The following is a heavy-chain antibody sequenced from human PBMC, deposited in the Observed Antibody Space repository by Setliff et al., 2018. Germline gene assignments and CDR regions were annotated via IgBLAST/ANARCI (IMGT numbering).Heavy chain of an antibody. CDR1: GGSISSGDYY. CDR3: ARESRYYYDNLGTLDY. D-gene: IGHD3-22*01. J-gene: IGHJ4*02. CDR2: IYSSGST. Sequence: SLTCPVSGGSISSGDYYWSWIRQPPGKGLEWIGYIYSSGSTYYNPSLKSRVSISVDASKNQFSLKLSSVTAADTAVYYCARESRYYYDNLGTLDYWGQGTLVTVSS. V-gene: IGHV4-30-4*08.